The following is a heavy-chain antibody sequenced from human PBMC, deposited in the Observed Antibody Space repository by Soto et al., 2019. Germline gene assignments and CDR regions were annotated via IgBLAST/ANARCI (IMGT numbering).Heavy chain of an antibody. V-gene: IGHV4-34*01. D-gene: IGHD3-9*01. Sequence: SETLSLTCAVYGGSFSGYYWSWIRQPPGKGLEWIGEINHSGSTNYNPSLKSRVTISVDTSKNQFSLKLSSVTAADTAVYYCARGYPVLRYFDWLSGGFDYWGQGTLVTVSS. CDR2: INHSGST. J-gene: IGHJ4*02. CDR3: ARGYPVLRYFDWLSGGFDY. CDR1: GGSFSGYY.